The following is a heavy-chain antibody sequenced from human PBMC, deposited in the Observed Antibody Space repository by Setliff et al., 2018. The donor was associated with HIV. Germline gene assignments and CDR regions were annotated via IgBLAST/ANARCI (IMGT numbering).Heavy chain of an antibody. CDR1: GGSLSDSY. CDR3: ATGITMAPDY. J-gene: IGHJ4*02. Sequence: SETLSLTCAVYGGSLSDSYYNWFRQPPGKGLEWIGEISHSGRTSYNSSLKSRVTISIGTSKNHFSLKLSSVTAADTAVYYCATGITMAPDYWGQGSLVTVSS. D-gene: IGHD1-20*01. V-gene: IGHV4-34*01. CDR2: ISHSGRT.